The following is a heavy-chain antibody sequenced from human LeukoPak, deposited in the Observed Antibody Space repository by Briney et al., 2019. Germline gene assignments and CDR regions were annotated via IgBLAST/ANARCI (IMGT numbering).Heavy chain of an antibody. D-gene: IGHD6-19*01. J-gene: IGHJ3*02. CDR2: INPDSCGT. Sequence: ASVKVSCKACGYTFTGYYMRWVRQAAGQGLEWMGWINPDSCGTNYAQKFQGRVTMSRDTPISPAYMQLSRVTSDHPAVYYCARAPRGYSSGWYSGALDIWAQETMVTVSS. CDR3: ARAPRGYSSGWYSGALDI. CDR1: GYTFTGYY. V-gene: IGHV1-2*02.